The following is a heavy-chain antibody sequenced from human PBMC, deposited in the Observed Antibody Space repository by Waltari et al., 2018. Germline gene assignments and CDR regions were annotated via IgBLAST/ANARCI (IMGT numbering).Heavy chain of an antibody. J-gene: IGHJ3*02. D-gene: IGHD3-10*01. CDR1: CCAISSSSYY. CDR2: IYYSGST. CDR3: ARDSGPYDAFDI. V-gene: IGHV4-39*07. Sequence: QLQLQESVPRLVKHLETLFLTCTVSCCAISSSSYYCGWTGQPPGKGVAWIGSIYYSGSTYYNPSLKSRVTISVDTSKNQFSLKLSSVTAADTAVYYCARDSGPYDAFDIWGQGTMVTVSS.